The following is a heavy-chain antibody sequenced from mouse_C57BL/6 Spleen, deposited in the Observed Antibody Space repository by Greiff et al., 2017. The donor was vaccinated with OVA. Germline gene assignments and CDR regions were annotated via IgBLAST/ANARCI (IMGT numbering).Heavy chain of an antibody. V-gene: IGHV1-69*01. Sequence: QVQLQQPGAELVMPGASVKLSCKASGYTFTSYWMHWVKQRPGQGLEWIGEIDPSDSYTNYNQKFKGKSTLTVDKSSSTAYMQLSSLTSEDSAVYYCARQGYGSSYVRFAYWGQGTLVTVSA. J-gene: IGHJ3*01. CDR3: ARQGYGSSYVRFAY. CDR1: GYTFTSYW. CDR2: IDPSDSYT. D-gene: IGHD1-1*01.